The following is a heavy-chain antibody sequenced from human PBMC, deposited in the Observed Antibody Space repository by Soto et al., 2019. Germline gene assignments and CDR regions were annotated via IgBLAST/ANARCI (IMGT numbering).Heavy chain of an antibody. J-gene: IGHJ4*02. D-gene: IGHD3-16*01. CDR1: GFTFSTYW. CDR2: IKQDGSER. Sequence: EVQLVESGGGLVQPGGSLRLPCAASGFTFSTYWMTWVRQPPGKGLEWVASIKQDGSERYYVDSVRGRFTISRDNAKNSLYLQMNSLRADDTAVYYCVCGGNFFVYWGQGTLVTVSP. CDR3: VCGGNFFVY. V-gene: IGHV3-7*01.